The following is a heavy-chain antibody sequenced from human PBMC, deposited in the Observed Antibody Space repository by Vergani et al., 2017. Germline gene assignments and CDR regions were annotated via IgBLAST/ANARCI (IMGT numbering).Heavy chain of an antibody. CDR1: GFTFSSYS. Sequence: EVQLVESGGGLVKPGGSLRLSCAASGFTFSSYSMNWVRQAPGKGLEWVSSISSSSSYIYYADSVKGRFTISRDNAKNSLYLQMNSLRAEDTAVYYCAREGSGXSSGWYREYYYYYGMDVWGQGTTVTVSS. V-gene: IGHV3-21*01. CDR2: ISSSSSYI. J-gene: IGHJ6*02. D-gene: IGHD6-19*01. CDR3: AREGSGXSSGWYREYYYYYGMDV.